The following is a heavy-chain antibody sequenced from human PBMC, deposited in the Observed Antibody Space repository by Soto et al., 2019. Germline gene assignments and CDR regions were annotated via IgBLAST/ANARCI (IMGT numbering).Heavy chain of an antibody. CDR2: IYYSGST. CDR3: ARYKYYYDSSGYYQFDY. D-gene: IGHD3-22*01. V-gene: IGHV4-39*01. J-gene: IGHJ4*02. CDR1: GGSISSSSYY. Sequence: QLQLQESGPGLVKPSETLSLTCTVSGGSISSSSYYWGWIRQPPGKGLEWIGSIYYSGSTYYNPSLKSRVTLSVDTSKNPFSLKLSSVTAADTAVYYCARYKYYYDSSGYYQFDYWGQGTLVTVSS.